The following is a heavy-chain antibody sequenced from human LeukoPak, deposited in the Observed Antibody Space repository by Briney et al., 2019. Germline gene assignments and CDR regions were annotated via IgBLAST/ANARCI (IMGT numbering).Heavy chain of an antibody. Sequence: ASVKVSCKASGGTFSSYAISWVRQAPGQGLEWMGGIIPIFGTANYAQKFQGRVTITADESTSTAYMELSSLRSEDTAVYYCARARGSYYDFWSGKVLAYWGQGTLVTVSS. CDR1: GGTFSSYA. V-gene: IGHV1-69*13. CDR2: IIPIFGTA. D-gene: IGHD3-3*01. CDR3: ARARGSYYDFWSGKVLAY. J-gene: IGHJ4*02.